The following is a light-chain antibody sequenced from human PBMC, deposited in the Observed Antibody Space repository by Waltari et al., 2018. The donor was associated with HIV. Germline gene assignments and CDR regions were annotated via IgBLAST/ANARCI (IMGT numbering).Light chain of an antibody. Sequence: QSVLAQPPSVSGTPGQRVTIACSGTTSNIGTNVVNWYQQVPGTAAKLLISSKYQRRSGVTDRFPGFKSGATASLAINGLQSEDEADYYCATWDDTPTGHVLFGGGTKVTVL. CDR2: SKY. CDR1: TSNIGTNV. V-gene: IGLV1-44*01. J-gene: IGLJ2*01. CDR3: ATWDDTPTGHVL.